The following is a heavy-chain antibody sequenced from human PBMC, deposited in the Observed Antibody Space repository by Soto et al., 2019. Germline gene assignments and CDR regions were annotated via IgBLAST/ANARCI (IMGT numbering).Heavy chain of an antibody. Sequence: GASVKVSCKASGGTFSSYAISWVRQAPGQGLEWMGGIIPIFGTANYAQKFQGRVTITADESTSTAYMELSSLRSEDTAVYYCARDLFSSGRDWFAPWGQGTLVTVSS. CDR1: GGTFSSYA. CDR2: IIPIFGTA. J-gene: IGHJ5*02. CDR3: ARDLFSSGRDWFAP. V-gene: IGHV1-69*13. D-gene: IGHD6-6*01.